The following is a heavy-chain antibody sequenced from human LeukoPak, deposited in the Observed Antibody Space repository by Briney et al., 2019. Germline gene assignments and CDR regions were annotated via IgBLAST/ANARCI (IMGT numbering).Heavy chain of an antibody. V-gene: IGHV4-59*11. CDR3: ARSDGAGATDY. D-gene: IGHD1-26*01. Sequence: SETLSLTCSVSGGSISSHYWSWMRQPPGKGLEWIGYIYYTGSTDYNPSLKSRVTISVDTSKNQLSLKLSSVTAADAAVYYCARSDGAGATDYWGQGTLVTVSS. CDR2: IYYTGST. CDR1: GGSISSHY. J-gene: IGHJ4*02.